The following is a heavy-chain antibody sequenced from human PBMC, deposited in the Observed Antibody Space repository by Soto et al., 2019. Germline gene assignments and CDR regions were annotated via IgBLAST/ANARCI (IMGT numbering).Heavy chain of an antibody. V-gene: IGHV3-74*01. CDR2: INSDGSNI. D-gene: IGHD4-17*01. CDR1: GFTFTNYW. CDR3: ASSATGLYGDYN. Sequence: EVQLVESGGGLVQPGGSLKLSCAASGFTFTNYWIHWVRQAPGKGLVWVSRINSDGSNINYADFVKGRFTISRDNAKTTVYLQMNSLRAEDTAVHFCASSATGLYGDYNWGQGALVTVSS. J-gene: IGHJ4*02.